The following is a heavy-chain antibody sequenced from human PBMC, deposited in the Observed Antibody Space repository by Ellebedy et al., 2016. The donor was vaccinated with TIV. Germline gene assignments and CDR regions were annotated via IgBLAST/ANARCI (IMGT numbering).Heavy chain of an antibody. V-gene: IGHV5-51*01. Sequence: GESLKISCETSGYSFTTFWIGWVRQMPGKGLEWVGVIYPDDSDVRYGPSFQGRVTLSADKSISTVYLQWNSLKASDTAMYYCARHRPPGYYDSTGYSAASLSDYWGQGTLVTVSS. J-gene: IGHJ4*02. CDR3: ARHRPPGYYDSTGYSAASLSDY. D-gene: IGHD3-22*01. CDR2: IYPDDSDV. CDR1: GYSFTTFW.